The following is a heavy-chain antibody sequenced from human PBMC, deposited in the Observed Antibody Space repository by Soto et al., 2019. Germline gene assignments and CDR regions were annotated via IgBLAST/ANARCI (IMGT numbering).Heavy chain of an antibody. CDR2: ISSSSSYI. V-gene: IGHV3-21*01. Sequence: GGSLRLSCAASGFTFSSYSMNWVREAPGKGLEWVSSISSSSSYIYYADSVKGRFTISRDNAKNSLYLQMNSLRAEDTAVYYCASYNWNSNGMDVWGQGTTVTVSS. CDR3: ASYNWNSNGMDV. D-gene: IGHD1-7*01. CDR1: GFTFSSYS. J-gene: IGHJ6*02.